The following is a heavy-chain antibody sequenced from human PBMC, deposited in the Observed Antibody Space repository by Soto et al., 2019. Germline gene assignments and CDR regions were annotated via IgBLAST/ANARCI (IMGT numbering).Heavy chain of an antibody. J-gene: IGHJ5*02. CDR2: INPSGGST. V-gene: IGHV1-46*01. CDR1: GYTFTSYY. Sequence: VASVKVSCKASGYTFTSYYMHWVRQAPGQGLEWMGIINPSGGSTSYAQKFQGRVTMTRDTSTSTVYMELSSLRSEDTAVYYCARDVRTIVVPAAIGLGYSSSPVPGWFDPWGQGTLVTVSS. D-gene: IGHD2-2*01. CDR3: ARDVRTIVVPAAIGLGYSSSPVPGWFDP.